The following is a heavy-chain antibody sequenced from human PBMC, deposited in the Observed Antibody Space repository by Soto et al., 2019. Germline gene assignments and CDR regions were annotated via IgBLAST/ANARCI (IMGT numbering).Heavy chain of an antibody. Sequence: GGSLRLSCVASGFNLSHPWMTWVRQAAGKGLEWVGRIKSKTDGGTADYAAPVKGRATISRDDSKNTVYLQMNSLKTEDTAVYYCTTGIYYDILTGYHNVAYWGQGALVAVSS. CDR2: IKSKTDGGTA. V-gene: IGHV3-15*01. CDR3: TTGIYYDILTGYHNVAY. CDR1: GFNLSHPW. D-gene: IGHD3-9*01. J-gene: IGHJ4*02.